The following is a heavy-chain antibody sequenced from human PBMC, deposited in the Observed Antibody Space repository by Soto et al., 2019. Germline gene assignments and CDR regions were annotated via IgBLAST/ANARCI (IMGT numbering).Heavy chain of an antibody. Sequence: PSETLSLTCAVYGGSFSGYYWSWIRQPPGKGLEWIGEINHSGSTNYNPSLKSRVTISVDTSKNQFSLNLSSVTAAHTAVYYCARFVKRITIFGVVITPRVLYYGMDVWGQGTTVTVSS. V-gene: IGHV4-34*01. J-gene: IGHJ6*02. CDR3: ARFVKRITIFGVVITPRVLYYGMDV. CDR1: GGSFSGYY. D-gene: IGHD3-3*01. CDR2: INHSGST.